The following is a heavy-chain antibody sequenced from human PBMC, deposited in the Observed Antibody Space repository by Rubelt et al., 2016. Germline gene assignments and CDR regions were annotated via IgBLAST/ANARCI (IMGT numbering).Heavy chain of an antibody. CDR2: IWFDGSKK. V-gene: IGHV3-33*01. CDR1: EFIFSGYG. D-gene: IGHD4-23*01. CDR3: ARSYGGNSAGLTDAFDI. Sequence: QVQLVESGGGVVQPGRSLRLSCAASEFIFSGYGMHWVRQAPGKGLEWVAVIWFDGSKKYYGDSVKGRFTISRDDSKSTLYLQMNSRGVEDTAGYYCARSYGGNSAGLTDAFDIWGQGTLVTVSS. J-gene: IGHJ3*02.